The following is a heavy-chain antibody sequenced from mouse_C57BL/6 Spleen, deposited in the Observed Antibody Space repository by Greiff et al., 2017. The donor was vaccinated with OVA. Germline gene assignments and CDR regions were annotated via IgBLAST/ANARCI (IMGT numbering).Heavy chain of an antibody. J-gene: IGHJ2*01. CDR1: GFTFSDYY. CDR2: ISNGGGST. Sequence: EVKLVESGGGLVQPGGSLKLSCAASGFTFSDYYMYWVRQTPEKRLEWVAYISNGGGSTYYPDTVKGRFTISRDNTKNTLYLQMSRLKSEDTAMYYCARHAGNAFDYWGQGTTLTVSS. D-gene: IGHD2-1*01. V-gene: IGHV5-12*01. CDR3: ARHAGNAFDY.